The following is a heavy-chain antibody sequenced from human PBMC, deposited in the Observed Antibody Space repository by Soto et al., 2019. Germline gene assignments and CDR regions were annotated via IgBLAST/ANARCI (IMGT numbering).Heavy chain of an antibody. CDR3: TVWGSGNDFGAA. V-gene: IGHV3-72*01. J-gene: IGHJ4*02. CDR2: SKNKADSYTT. CDR1: GFTFSDHY. Sequence: EVQLVESGGGLVQPGGSLRLSCAASGFTFSDHYMDWVRQAPGKGLEWVGRSKNKADSYTTEYAAFVKGRFTISRDGSKSSLFLQMNSLKTEATAVYYCTVWGSGNDFGAAWGQGILVTVSS. D-gene: IGHD3-10*01.